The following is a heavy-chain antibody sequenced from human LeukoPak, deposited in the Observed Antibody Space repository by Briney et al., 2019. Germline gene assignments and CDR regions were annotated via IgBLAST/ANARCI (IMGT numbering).Heavy chain of an antibody. J-gene: IGHJ4*02. CDR3: ARDGMSDYDYFDY. Sequence: PGGSLRLSCAASGFTFSDYYMSWIRQAPGKGLEWVSYISSSSSFTNHADSVKGRFTISRDNAKNSLYLRMNSLRAEDTAVYYCARDGMSDYDYFDYWGQGTLVTVSS. D-gene: IGHD5-12*01. CDR2: ISSSSSFT. V-gene: IGHV3-11*05. CDR1: GFTFSDYY.